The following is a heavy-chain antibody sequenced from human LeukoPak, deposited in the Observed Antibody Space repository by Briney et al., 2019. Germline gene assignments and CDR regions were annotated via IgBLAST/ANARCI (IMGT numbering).Heavy chain of an antibody. Sequence: PGGSLRLSCAASGFTFSSYGMHWVRQAPGKGLEWVAVISYDGSNKYYADSVKGRFTISRDNSKNTLYLQMNSLRAEDTAVYYCAKEREADNGDYFKSFYFDYWGQGTLVTVSS. J-gene: IGHJ4*02. CDR2: ISYDGSNK. CDR3: AKEREADNGDYFKSFYFDY. D-gene: IGHD4-17*01. CDR1: GFTFSSYG. V-gene: IGHV3-30*18.